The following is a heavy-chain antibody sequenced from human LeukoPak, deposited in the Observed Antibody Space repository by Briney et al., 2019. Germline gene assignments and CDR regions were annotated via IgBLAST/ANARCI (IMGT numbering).Heavy chain of an antibody. Sequence: SETLSLTCAVYGGSFSGYYWSWIRQPPGKGLEWIGEINHSGSTNYNPSLKSRVTMSVDTSKNQFSLKLSSVTAADTAVYYCARGLTYYDILTGYYNGGSWFDPWGQGTLVTVSS. J-gene: IGHJ5*02. V-gene: IGHV4-34*01. CDR2: INHSGST. D-gene: IGHD3-9*01. CDR1: GGSFSGYY. CDR3: ARGLTYYDILTGYYNGGSWFDP.